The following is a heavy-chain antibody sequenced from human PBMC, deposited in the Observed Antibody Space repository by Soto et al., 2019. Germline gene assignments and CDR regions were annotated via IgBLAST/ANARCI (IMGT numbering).Heavy chain of an antibody. CDR1: GGTFSSYA. J-gene: IGHJ4*02. D-gene: IGHD2-21*02. CDR2: IIPIFGTA. CDR3: ARRVAMVTANSGSYFDY. V-gene: IGHV1-69*01. Sequence: QVQLVQSGAEVKKPGSSVKVSCKASGGTFSSYAISWVRQAPGQGLEWMGGIIPIFGTANYAQKFQGRVTITADESTSTAYMELSSLRSEDTAVYYCARRVAMVTANSGSYFDYWGQGTLVTVSS.